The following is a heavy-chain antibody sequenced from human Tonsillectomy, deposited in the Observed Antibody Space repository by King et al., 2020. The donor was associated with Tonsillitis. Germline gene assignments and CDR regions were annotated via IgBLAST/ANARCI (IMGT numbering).Heavy chain of an antibody. Sequence: VQLVESGGGLVKPGGSLRLSCAASGFSFNNAWMNWVRQAPGKGLEWVGRIRSKTDGGTTDYAAPVKGRVTISRDDSKNSVYLQMNSLKAEDTAVYYCTTTDDSSGYYYSTWFDPWGQGTLVTVSS. CDR1: GFSFNNAW. J-gene: IGHJ5*02. CDR2: IRSKTDGGTT. D-gene: IGHD3-22*01. V-gene: IGHV3-15*01. CDR3: TTTDDSSGYYYSTWFDP.